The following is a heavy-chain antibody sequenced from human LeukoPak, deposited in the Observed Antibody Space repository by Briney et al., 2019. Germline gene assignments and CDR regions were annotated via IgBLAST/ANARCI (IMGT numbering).Heavy chain of an antibody. CDR3: ARRQGCSNTACPPDY. J-gene: IGHJ4*02. D-gene: IGHD2-2*01. V-gene: IGHV1/OR15-1*04. Sequence: WASVKVSCKASGYSFTNYLIHWVRQAPGQGLEWVGRINPNSGATESGQKFQGRVIMTRDTSISTAYLQWSSLKASDTAMYYCARRQGCSNTACPPDYWGQGTLVTVSS. CDR2: INPNSGAT. CDR1: GYSFTNYL.